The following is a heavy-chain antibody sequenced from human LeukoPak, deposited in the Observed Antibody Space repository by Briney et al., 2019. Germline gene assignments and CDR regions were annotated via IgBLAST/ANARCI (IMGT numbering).Heavy chain of an antibody. CDR3: ARASIVVVAAKDAFDI. Sequence: ASVKVSCKASGYTFTSYAMNWVRQAPGQGLEWMGWINTNTGNPTYAQGFTGRFVFSLDTSVSTAYLQISSLKAEDTAVYYCARASIVVVAAKDAFDIWGQGTMVTVSS. J-gene: IGHJ3*02. D-gene: IGHD2-15*01. CDR2: INTNTGNP. V-gene: IGHV7-4-1*02. CDR1: GYTFTSYA.